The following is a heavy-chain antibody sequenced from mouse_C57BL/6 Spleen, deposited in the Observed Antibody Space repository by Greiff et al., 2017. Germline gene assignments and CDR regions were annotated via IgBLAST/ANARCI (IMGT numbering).Heavy chain of an antibody. Sequence: VQLQQSGPGLVQPSQSLSITCTVSGFSLTSYGVHWVRQSPGKGLEWRGVIWSGGSTDYNAAFISRLSISKDNSKSQVFFKMNSLQADDTAIYYCARNYYGSPYYYAMDYWGQGTSVTVSS. V-gene: IGHV2-2*01. CDR1: GFSLTSYG. D-gene: IGHD1-1*01. J-gene: IGHJ4*01. CDR3: ARNYYGSPYYYAMDY. CDR2: IWSGGST.